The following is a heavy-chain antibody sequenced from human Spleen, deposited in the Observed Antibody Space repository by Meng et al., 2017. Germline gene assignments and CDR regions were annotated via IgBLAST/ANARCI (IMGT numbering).Heavy chain of an antibody. V-gene: IGHV4-38-2*02. D-gene: IGHD2-21*02. CDR1: SYSITSGYY. Sequence: GSLRLSCTVSSYSITSGYYWGWIRQPPGKGLEWIGSIYHTGTTYYNPSLKSRVTISVDTSKNQFSLKLSSVTAADTAVYYCARDHSARRPPVTFFDYWGQGTLVTVSS. CDR3: ARDHSARRPPVTFFDY. CDR2: IYHTGTT. J-gene: IGHJ4*02.